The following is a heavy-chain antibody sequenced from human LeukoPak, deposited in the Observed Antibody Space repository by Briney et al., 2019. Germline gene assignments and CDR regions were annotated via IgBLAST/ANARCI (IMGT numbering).Heavy chain of an antibody. V-gene: IGHV3-7*01. CDR3: ARLPYGSGWLLNWFDP. D-gene: IGHD6-19*01. Sequence: GGSLRLSCAASGFTFSSYWMSWVRQAPGKGLEWVANIKQDGSEKYYVDSVKGRFTISRDNAKNPLYLQMNSLRAEDTAVYYCARLPYGSGWLLNWFDPWGQGTLVTVSS. CDR2: IKQDGSEK. J-gene: IGHJ5*02. CDR1: GFTFSSYW.